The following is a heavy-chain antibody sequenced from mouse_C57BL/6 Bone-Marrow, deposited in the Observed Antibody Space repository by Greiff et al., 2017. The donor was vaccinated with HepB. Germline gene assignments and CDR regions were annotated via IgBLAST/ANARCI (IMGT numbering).Heavy chain of an antibody. CDR1: GYTFTSYW. CDR2: IHPNSGST. D-gene: IGHD1-1*01. J-gene: IGHJ1*03. CDR3: ARVAYYYGSSWYFDV. Sequence: VQLQQPGAELVKPGASVKLSCKASGYTFTSYWMHWVKQRPGQGLEWIGMIHPNSGSTNYNEKFKSKATLTVDKSSSTAYMQLSSLTSEDSAVYYCARVAYYYGSSWYFDVWGTGTTVTVSS. V-gene: IGHV1-64*01.